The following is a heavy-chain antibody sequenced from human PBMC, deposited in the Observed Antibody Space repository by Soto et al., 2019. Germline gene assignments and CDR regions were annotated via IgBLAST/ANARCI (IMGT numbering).Heavy chain of an antibody. V-gene: IGHV4-59*02. CDR3: ARSYYDRTGFAVDP. D-gene: IGHD3-22*01. CDR2: MYFGGSF. CDR1: GASVSHGY. J-gene: IGHJ5*02. Sequence: QMQLQASGPGLVKPSETLSLTCNVSGASVSHGYWSWIRQPPGKGLEWIGFMYFGGSFNYNPSLRSRATISVETSKNQLSMKLTSVTASDTAVYYCARSYYDRTGFAVDPWGQGTLVTVSS.